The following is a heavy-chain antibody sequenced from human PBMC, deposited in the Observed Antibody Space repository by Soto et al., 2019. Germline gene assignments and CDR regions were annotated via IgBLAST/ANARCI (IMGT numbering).Heavy chain of an antibody. V-gene: IGHV3-48*03. CDR3: ATATGSSSPPPDY. CDR2: ISSSGSTV. J-gene: IGHJ4*02. CDR1: GFTFSSYE. Sequence: EVQLVESGGGLVQPGGSLRLSCAASGFTFSSYEMNWVRQAPGKGLEWVSYISSSGSTVYYADSVKGRFTISRDNAKKALYLQMNSLRAEDTAVYYWATATGSSSPPPDYWGQGTLVTVSS. D-gene: IGHD6-13*01.